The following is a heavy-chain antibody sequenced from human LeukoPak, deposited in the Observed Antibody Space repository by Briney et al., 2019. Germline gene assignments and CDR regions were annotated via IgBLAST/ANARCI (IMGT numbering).Heavy chain of an antibody. CDR2: ISYDGSNQ. Sequence: GGSLRLSCAASGFTVSNNYMSWVRQAPGKGLEWVALISYDGSNQYYADSVKGRFTVSRDNSKNTLSMQMNSLRVEDTAVYYCAKEVTSLDDWGQGALVTVSS. CDR3: AKEVTSLDD. V-gene: IGHV3-30*18. J-gene: IGHJ4*02. CDR1: GFTVSNNY. D-gene: IGHD2-21*02.